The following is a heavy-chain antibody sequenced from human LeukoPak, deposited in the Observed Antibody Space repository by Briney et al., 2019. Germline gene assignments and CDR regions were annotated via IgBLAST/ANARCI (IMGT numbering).Heavy chain of an antibody. J-gene: IGHJ4*02. D-gene: IGHD1-26*01. CDR1: GFTFRDYT. V-gene: IGHV3-23*01. Sequence: GGSLRLSCAASGFTFRDYTMDWVRQSPGKGLEWVSAISGSGAGTYYADSVKGRFTISRDNSKNTLYLQVNSLRAEDTAVYYCAKYTVGANFDYWGQGTLVTVSS. CDR3: AKYTVGANFDY. CDR2: ISGSGAGT.